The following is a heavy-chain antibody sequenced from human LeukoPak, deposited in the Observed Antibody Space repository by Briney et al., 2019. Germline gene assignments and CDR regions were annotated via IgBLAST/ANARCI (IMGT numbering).Heavy chain of an antibody. V-gene: IGHV4-59*08. D-gene: IGHD6-19*01. Sequence: PSETLSLTCTVSGGSISSYYWSWIRQPPGKGLEWIGYIYYSGSTNYNPSLKSRVTISVDTSKNQFSLKLSSVTAADTAVYYCASPSARYSSEHAFDIWGQGTMVTVSS. CDR3: ASPSARYSSEHAFDI. CDR1: GGSISSYY. J-gene: IGHJ3*02. CDR2: IYYSGST.